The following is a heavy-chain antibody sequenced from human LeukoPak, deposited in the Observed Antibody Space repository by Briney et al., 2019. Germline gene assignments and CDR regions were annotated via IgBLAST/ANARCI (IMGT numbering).Heavy chain of an antibody. Sequence: PGGSLRLSCAASGFTFSSYSMNWVRQAPGKGLEWVSSISSSSSYIYYADSVKGRFTISRDNAKNSLYLQMNSLRAEDTAVYYCAREGYDILTGYYPLDYWGQGTLVTVSS. CDR2: ISSSSSYI. D-gene: IGHD3-9*01. J-gene: IGHJ4*02. CDR1: GFTFSSYS. CDR3: AREGYDILTGYYPLDY. V-gene: IGHV3-21*01.